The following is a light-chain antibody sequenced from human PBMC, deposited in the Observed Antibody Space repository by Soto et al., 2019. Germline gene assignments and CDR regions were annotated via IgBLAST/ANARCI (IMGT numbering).Light chain of an antibody. CDR1: QSVSSR. Sequence: EIVLTHSPVTLSLSPCERATLSFRASQSVSSRLAWYQQKPGQAPRLLIYDVSNRATDIPARFSGSGSGTDFTLTISSLEPEDFAVYYCQQRDYWQVTFGQGTRLEIK. V-gene: IGKV3-11*01. CDR3: QQRDYWQVT. CDR2: DVS. J-gene: IGKJ5*01.